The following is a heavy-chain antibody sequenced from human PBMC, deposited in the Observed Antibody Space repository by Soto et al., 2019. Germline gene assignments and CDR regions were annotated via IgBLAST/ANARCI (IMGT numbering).Heavy chain of an antibody. CDR2: IYPGDSGT. CDR3: ARNYYGSGYYYYYGMDV. CDR1: GYNFSSYW. D-gene: IGHD3-10*01. J-gene: IGHJ6*02. V-gene: IGHV5-51*01. Sequence: PGESLKISCKGSGYNFSSYWIGWVRQMPGKGLEWMGIIYPGDSGTRYSPSFQGQVTISVDKSISTAYLQWTSLKASDTAMYYCARNYYGSGYYYYYGMDVWGQGTTATVSS.